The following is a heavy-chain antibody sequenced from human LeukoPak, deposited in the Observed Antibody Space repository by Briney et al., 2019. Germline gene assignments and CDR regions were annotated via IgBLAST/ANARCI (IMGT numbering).Heavy chain of an antibody. Sequence: GGSLRLSCAASGFTFDDYGMNWVRQAPGKGLEWVSGINWNGGNTGYADSVKGRFTISRDNAKNSLYLQMNTLRAEDTAVYYCARDLVWFGEPKGYYNYMDVWGKGTTVTVSS. V-gene: IGHV3-20*04. CDR2: INWNGGNT. CDR1: GFTFDDYG. J-gene: IGHJ6*03. D-gene: IGHD3-10*01. CDR3: ARDLVWFGEPKGYYNYMDV.